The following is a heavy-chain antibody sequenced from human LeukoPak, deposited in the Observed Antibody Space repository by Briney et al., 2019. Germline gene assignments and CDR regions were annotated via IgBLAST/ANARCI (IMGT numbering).Heavy chain of an antibody. CDR1: GYTFTSYY. CDR3: ARASSSWYTVDQYYFDY. Sequence: GASVKVSCKASGYTFTSYYLNWVRQATGQGLEWMGWMNPNSANTGYAQKLRGRVTMTRNNSISTAYLELNSLRSEDTAVYYCARASSSWYTVDQYYFDYWGQGTLVTVSS. D-gene: IGHD6-13*01. J-gene: IGHJ4*02. V-gene: IGHV1-8*01. CDR2: MNPNSANT.